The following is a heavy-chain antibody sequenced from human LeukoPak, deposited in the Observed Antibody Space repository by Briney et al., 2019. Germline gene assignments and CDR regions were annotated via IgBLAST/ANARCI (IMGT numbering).Heavy chain of an antibody. CDR1: GFTFSDYY. Sequence: GGSLRLSCAASGFTFSDYYMSWIRQAPGKGLEWVSYISSSGSTIYYADSVKGRFTISRDNAKNSLYLQMNSLRAEDTAVYYCARDFFLNREYYYDSSGYYPLGYWGQGTLVTVSS. J-gene: IGHJ4*02. CDR2: ISSSGSTI. D-gene: IGHD3-22*01. CDR3: ARDFFLNREYYYDSSGYYPLGY. V-gene: IGHV3-11*01.